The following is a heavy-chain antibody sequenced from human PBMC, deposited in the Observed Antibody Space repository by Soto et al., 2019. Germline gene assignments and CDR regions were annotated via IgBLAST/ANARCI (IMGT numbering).Heavy chain of an antibody. D-gene: IGHD3-22*01. V-gene: IGHV2-5*02. CDR3: DQRTYYSDSMGYYSLSASSQP. J-gene: IGHJ1*01. CDR1: GFSLSTSGVG. CDR2: NYWDDDK. Sequence: QITLKESGPTLVKPTQTLTLTCTFSGFSLSTSGVGVGWIRQPPGKALEWLALNYWDDDKRYIPSLKSRLPVTKDFSKSQVVVTMTNMDLVDTASYSRDQRTYYSDSMGYYSLSASSQPWVQGTLVTVSS.